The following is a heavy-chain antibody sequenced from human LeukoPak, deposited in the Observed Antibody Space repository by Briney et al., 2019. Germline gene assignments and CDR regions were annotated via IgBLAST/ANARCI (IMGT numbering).Heavy chain of an antibody. CDR2: IYYSGST. CDR1: GGSISSYY. J-gene: IGHJ6*03. D-gene: IGHD3-3*01. Sequence: SETLSLTCTVSGGSISSYYWSWIRQPPGKGLEWIGYIYYSGSTNYNPSLKSRVTISVKTSKNQFSLKLSSVTAADTAVYYCARGKDDDFWSAYSHYYYMDVWGKGTTVTVSS. CDR3: ARGKDDDFWSAYSHYYYMDV. V-gene: IGHV4-59*12.